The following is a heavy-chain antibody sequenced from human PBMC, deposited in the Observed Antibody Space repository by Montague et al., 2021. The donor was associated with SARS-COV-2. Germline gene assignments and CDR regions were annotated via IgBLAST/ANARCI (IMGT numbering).Heavy chain of an antibody. J-gene: IGHJ6*02. D-gene: IGHD3-10*01. Sequence: CAISGDSVSSNSAAWNWLRQSPSRGLEWLGRTYYRSKWYNDYAVSVKSRITINPDTSKNQFSLQLNSVTPEDTAMYYCARGLWFGELLSLYYYYGMDVWGQGTTVTVSS. CDR3: ARGLWFGELLSLYYYYGMDV. CDR1: GDSVSSNSAA. V-gene: IGHV6-1*01. CDR2: TYYRSKWYN.